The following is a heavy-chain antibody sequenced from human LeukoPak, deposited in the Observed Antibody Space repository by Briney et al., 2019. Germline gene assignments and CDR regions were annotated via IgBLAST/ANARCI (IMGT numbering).Heavy chain of an antibody. Sequence: SETLSLTCTVSGGSISSYYWSWIRQPPGKGLEWIGYIYYSGSTNYNPSLKSRVTISVDTSKNQFSLKLSSVTAADTAVYYCARVVYCRSTSCYPYYYYYMDVWGKGTTVTVSS. V-gene: IGHV4-59*01. CDR1: GGSISSYY. D-gene: IGHD2-2*01. CDR2: IYYSGST. CDR3: ARVVYCRSTSCYPYYYYYMDV. J-gene: IGHJ6*03.